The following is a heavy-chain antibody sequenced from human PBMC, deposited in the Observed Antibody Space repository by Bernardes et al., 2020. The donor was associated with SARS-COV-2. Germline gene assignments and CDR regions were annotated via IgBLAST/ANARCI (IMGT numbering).Heavy chain of an antibody. D-gene: IGHD2-2*01. CDR3: AKRGDIVVVPAAFQGGFDI. CDR1: GFTFSSYA. Sequence: GGSLRLSCAASGFTFSSYAMSWVRQAPGKGLEWVSAISGSGGSTYYADSVKGRFTISRDNSKNTLYLQMNSLRAEDTAVYYCAKRGDIVVVPAAFQGGFDIWGQGTMVTVSS. V-gene: IGHV3-23*01. CDR2: ISGSGGST. J-gene: IGHJ3*02.